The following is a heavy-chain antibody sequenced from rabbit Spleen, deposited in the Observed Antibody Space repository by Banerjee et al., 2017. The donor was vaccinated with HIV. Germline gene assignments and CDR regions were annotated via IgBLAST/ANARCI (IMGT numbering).Heavy chain of an antibody. CDR3: VRDQAGDADYGPYYLNL. V-gene: IGHV1S45*01. Sequence: QEQLVESGGGLVQPEGSLTLTCTASGFTISSSYWICWVRQAPGKGLEWIAGIAAGDGFDTYYASWAKGRFIMSRTSSTKVTLQMTSLTAADTATYFCVRDQAGDADYGPYYLNLWGPGTLVTVS. CDR1: GFTISSSYW. J-gene: IGHJ4*01. D-gene: IGHD2-1*01. CDR2: IAAGDGFDT.